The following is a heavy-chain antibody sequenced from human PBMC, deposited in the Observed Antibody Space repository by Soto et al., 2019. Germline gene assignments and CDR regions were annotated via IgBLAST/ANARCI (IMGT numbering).Heavy chain of an antibody. Sequence: PGGSLRLSCAASGFTVSSNYMSWVRQAPGKGLQWVSVIYSSGSTYYAGSVKGRFTISRDNSKNTLYLQMNSLRVEDTAVYYCARENSYPYFDYWGQGTQVTVSS. CDR3: ARENSYPYFDY. CDR1: GFTVSSNY. V-gene: IGHV3-53*01. CDR2: IYSSGST. J-gene: IGHJ4*02. D-gene: IGHD5-18*01.